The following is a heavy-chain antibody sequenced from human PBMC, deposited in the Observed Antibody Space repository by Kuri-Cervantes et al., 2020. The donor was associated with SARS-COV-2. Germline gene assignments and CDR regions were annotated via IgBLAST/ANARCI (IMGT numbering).Heavy chain of an antibody. Sequence: GESLKISCAASGFTFSSYSMNWVRQAPGKGLEWVSYISSGSSTIYYADSVKGRFTISRDNANNSLSLQLNSLRVDDTAVYYCARDYLSRGVPGTGLNYWGQGILVTVSS. D-gene: IGHD6-19*01. V-gene: IGHV3-48*04. CDR1: GFTFSSYS. J-gene: IGHJ4*02. CDR3: ARDYLSRGVPGTGLNY. CDR2: ISSGSSTI.